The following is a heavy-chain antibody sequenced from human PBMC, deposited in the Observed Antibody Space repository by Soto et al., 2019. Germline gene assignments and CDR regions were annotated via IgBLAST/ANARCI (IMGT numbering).Heavy chain of an antibody. J-gene: IGHJ6*02. V-gene: IGHV3-49*03. CDR2: IRSKAYGGTT. Sequence: GGSLRLSCTASGFTFGDYAMSWFRQAPGKGLEWVGFIRSKAYGGTTECAASVKGRFTISRDDSKSIAYLQMNSLKTEDTAVYYCTRDLSTYYDFWSGFRDYYYYGMDVWGQGTTVTVS. D-gene: IGHD3-3*01. CDR3: TRDLSTYYDFWSGFRDYYYYGMDV. CDR1: GFTFGDYA.